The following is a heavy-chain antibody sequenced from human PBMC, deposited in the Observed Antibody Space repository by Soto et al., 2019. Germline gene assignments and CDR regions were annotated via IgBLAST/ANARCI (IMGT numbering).Heavy chain of an antibody. CDR3: ARSLLTRIRGATIPYYSVMDV. D-gene: IGHD3-10*01. J-gene: IGHJ6*02. Sequence: TLSLTCAVSGGSVSSGGYSWGWLRQPLGKGLEWIGYIYHSGGTDYNPSSESRVTISLDRARNQFSLKLESVSAADTAVYYCARSLLTRIRGATIPYYSVMDVWGQGTTVTVSS. CDR1: GGSVSSGGYS. CDR2: IYHSGGT. V-gene: IGHV4-30-2*01.